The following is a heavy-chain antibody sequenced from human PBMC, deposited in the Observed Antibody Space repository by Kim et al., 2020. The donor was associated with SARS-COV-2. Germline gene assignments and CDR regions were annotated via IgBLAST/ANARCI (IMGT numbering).Heavy chain of an antibody. D-gene: IGHD3-10*01. CDR1: GFTFSSYA. CDR2: ISYDGSNK. V-gene: IGHV3-30*04. CDR3: AREYGSGSYCFDY. Sequence: GGSLRLSCAASGFTFSSYAMHWVRQAPGKGLEWVAVISYDGSNKYYADSVKGRFTISRDNSKNTLYPQMNSLRAEDTAVYYCAREYGSGSYCFDYWGQGT. J-gene: IGHJ4*02.